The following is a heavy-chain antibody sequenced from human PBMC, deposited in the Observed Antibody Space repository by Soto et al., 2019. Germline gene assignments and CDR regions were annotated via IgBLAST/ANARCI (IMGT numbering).Heavy chain of an antibody. V-gene: IGHV3-66*01. D-gene: IGHD3-3*01. J-gene: IGHJ4*02. CDR3: ARAVGDFWSANAY. CDR1: GFTVSSNY. CDR2: IYSGGNT. Sequence: EVQLVESGGGLVQPGGSLRLSCAASGFTVSSNYMSWVRQAPGKGLEWVSIIYSGGNTYYADSVKGRFTVSRDNSKNTLYLQMNSLRADDTAVYYCARAVGDFWSANAYWGQGTLVTVSS.